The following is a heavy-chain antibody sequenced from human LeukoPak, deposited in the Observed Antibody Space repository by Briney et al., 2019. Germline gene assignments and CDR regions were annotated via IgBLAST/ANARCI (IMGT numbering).Heavy chain of an antibody. Sequence: PSETLSLTCAVYGGSFSGYYWSCMRQPPGKGLEWIGEINHSGSTNNNPSLKSRVTISVDTSKNQFSLKLSSVTAADTAVYYCASHFIGYSSGWYGYWGQGTLVTVSS. CDR1: GGSFSGYY. J-gene: IGHJ4*02. CDR3: ASHFIGYSSGWYGY. D-gene: IGHD6-19*01. V-gene: IGHV4-34*01. CDR2: INHSGST.